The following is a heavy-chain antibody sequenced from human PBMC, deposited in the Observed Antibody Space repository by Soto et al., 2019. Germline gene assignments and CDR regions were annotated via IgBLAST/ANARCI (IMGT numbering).Heavy chain of an antibody. CDR1: GFTFSSYG. Sequence: GGSLRLSCAASGFTFSSYGMHWVRQAPGKGLEWVAVIWYDGSNKYYADSVKGRFTISRDNSKNTLYLQMNSLRAEDTAVYYCARAGIGAGESSSWPEYYFDYWGQGTLVTVSS. CDR2: IWYDGSNK. V-gene: IGHV3-33*01. D-gene: IGHD6-13*01. CDR3: ARAGIGAGESSSWPEYYFDY. J-gene: IGHJ4*02.